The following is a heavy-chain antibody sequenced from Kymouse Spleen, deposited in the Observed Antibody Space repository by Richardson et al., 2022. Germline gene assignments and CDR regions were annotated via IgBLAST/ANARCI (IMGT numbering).Heavy chain of an antibody. J-gene: IGHJ6*02. V-gene: IGHV3-15*01. CDR1: GFTFSNAW. CDR3: TTDTVTTRYYYYGMDV. Sequence: EVQLVESGGGLVKPGGSLRLSCAASGFTFSNAWMSWVRQAPGKGLEWVGRIKSKTDGGTTDYAAPVKGRFTISRDDSKNTLYLQMNSLKTEDTAVYYCTTDTVTTRYYYYGMDVWGQGTTVTVSS. CDR2: IKSKTDGGTT. D-gene: IGHD4-17*01.